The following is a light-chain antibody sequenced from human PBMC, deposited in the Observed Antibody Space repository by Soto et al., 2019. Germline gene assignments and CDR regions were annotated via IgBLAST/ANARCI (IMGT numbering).Light chain of an antibody. Sequence: EIVLTQSPATLSLSPGERATLSCRASQSVSSHLAWYQQKPGQAPRLLIYDTSNRATGIPARFSGSGSGTDFTLTISSLESEDFAVYYCQQRAKWPLTFGGGTKVDNK. CDR1: QSVSSH. J-gene: IGKJ4*01. CDR2: DTS. V-gene: IGKV3-11*01. CDR3: QQRAKWPLT.